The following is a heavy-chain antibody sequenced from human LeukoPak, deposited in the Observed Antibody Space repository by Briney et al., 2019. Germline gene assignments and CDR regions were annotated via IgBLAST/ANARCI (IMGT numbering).Heavy chain of an antibody. J-gene: IGHJ6*02. Sequence: GGSLRLSCAASGFTFTNYAMHWVRQAPGKGLEWVANILYDGSRKNYADSVKGRFTISRDNAKNSLYLQMNSLRAEDTAVYYCAFASSSSPGSYGMDVWGQGTTVTVSS. D-gene: IGHD6-13*01. V-gene: IGHV3-30*03. CDR3: AFASSSSPGSYGMDV. CDR1: GFTFTNYA. CDR2: ILYDGSRK.